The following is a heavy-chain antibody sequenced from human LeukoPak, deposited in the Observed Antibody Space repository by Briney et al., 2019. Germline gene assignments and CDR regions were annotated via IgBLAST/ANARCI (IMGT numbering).Heavy chain of an antibody. V-gene: IGHV4-30-2*01. Sequence: SGTLSLTCAVPGDSISSGDYSWSWIRHPSGKGLEWMGYIFHSGHSFYNPSLKSRITISVDKSKNQFSLRLTSVTAADTAVYYCARELWFVNAPGSWFDPWGQGTLVTVSS. D-gene: IGHD3-10*01. CDR1: GDSISSGDYS. J-gene: IGHJ5*02. CDR2: IFHSGHS. CDR3: ARELWFVNAPGSWFDP.